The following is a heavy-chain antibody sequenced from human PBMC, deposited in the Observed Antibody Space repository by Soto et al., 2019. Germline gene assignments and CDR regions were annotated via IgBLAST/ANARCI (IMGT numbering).Heavy chain of an antibody. V-gene: IGHV1-69*01. Sequence: QVQLVQSGAEVKKPGSSVKVSCKASGGAFSSCDISWVRQAPGLGLEWMGGSIPVLGTTSYAQKFQGRITLTADASTRTARMELYSLRPADTAIYYCARARAERARSYDFWGGSFGSWGQGTLVTVSS. D-gene: IGHD3-3*01. CDR2: SIPVLGTT. J-gene: IGHJ4*02. CDR3: ARARAERARSYDFWGGSFGS. CDR1: GGAFSSCD.